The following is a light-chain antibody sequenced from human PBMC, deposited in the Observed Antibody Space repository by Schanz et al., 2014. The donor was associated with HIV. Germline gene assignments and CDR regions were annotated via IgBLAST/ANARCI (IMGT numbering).Light chain of an antibody. CDR1: QSVSSSY. V-gene: IGKV3D-20*02. J-gene: IGKJ2*01. CDR2: GAS. Sequence: EIVLTQSPGTLSLSPGERATLSCRASQSVSSSYLAWYQQKPGQAPRLLIYGASSRATGIPDRFSGSGSGTDFALTISRLEPEDFAVYYCQQRSNWYTFGQGTKLESK. CDR3: QQRSNWYT.